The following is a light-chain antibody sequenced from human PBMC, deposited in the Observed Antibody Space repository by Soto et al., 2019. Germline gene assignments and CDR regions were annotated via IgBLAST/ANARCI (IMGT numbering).Light chain of an antibody. V-gene: IGKV3-20*01. Sequence: EIVLTQSPGTLSLSPGERATLSCRASRSVSSNYLAWYQQKPGQAPRLLIYGASSRATGIPDRFSGSGSGTCFALTISRLAPQDFALYYCQQYVTSPYTFGQGTKLEI. J-gene: IGKJ2*01. CDR1: RSVSSNY. CDR2: GAS. CDR3: QQYVTSPYT.